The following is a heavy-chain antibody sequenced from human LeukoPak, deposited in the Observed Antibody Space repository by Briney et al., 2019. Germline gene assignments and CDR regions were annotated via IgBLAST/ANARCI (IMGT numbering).Heavy chain of an antibody. CDR2: ISSSGSTI. CDR3: ARQYYYGSGSPSWFDP. V-gene: IGHV3-11*01. Sequence: GGSLRLSCAASGFTFSDYYMSWIRQAPGKGLEWVSYISSSGSTIYYADSVKGRFTISRDNAKNSLYLQMNSLRAEDTAVYCCARQYYYGSGSPSWFDPWGQGTLVTVSS. J-gene: IGHJ5*02. D-gene: IGHD3-10*01. CDR1: GFTFSDYY.